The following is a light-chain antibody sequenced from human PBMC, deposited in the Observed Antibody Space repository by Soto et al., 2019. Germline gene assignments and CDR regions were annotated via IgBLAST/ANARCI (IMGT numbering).Light chain of an antibody. Sequence: DIQMTQSASTLSASFGDRVTITWRASQSINSWLAWYQQKPGKAPNLLIYDASSLKSGFPSRFSGSGSETEFTLTISSLQPDDFATYYCQQYNTYWTFGQGTKVDIK. CDR3: QQYNTYWT. J-gene: IGKJ1*01. CDR1: QSINSW. V-gene: IGKV1-5*01. CDR2: DAS.